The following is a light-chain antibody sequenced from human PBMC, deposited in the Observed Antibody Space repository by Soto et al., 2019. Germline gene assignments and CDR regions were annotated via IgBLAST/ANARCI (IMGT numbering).Light chain of an antibody. CDR2: EVS. V-gene: IGLV2-14*01. CDR3: SSYTSSSILYV. J-gene: IGLJ1*01. Sequence: QSVLTQPASVSGSPGQSITISCTGTSSDVGGYNYVSWYQQHPGKAPKLMIYEVSNRPSGVSNRFSGSKSGNTASLTISGLQAEDEADYYCSSYTSSSILYVFGTGTKVT. CDR1: SSDVGGYNY.